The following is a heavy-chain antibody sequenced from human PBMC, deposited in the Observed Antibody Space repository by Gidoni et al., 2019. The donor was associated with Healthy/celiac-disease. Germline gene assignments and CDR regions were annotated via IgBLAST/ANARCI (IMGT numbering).Heavy chain of an antibody. D-gene: IGHD4-17*01. CDR2: IWYDGSNK. CDR1: GFTFSSYG. CDR3: ARDRDYGDYVGAIDI. V-gene: IGHV3-33*01. J-gene: IGHJ3*02. Sequence: QVQLVESGGCVVQPGRSLRLSCAASGFTFSSYGMHWVRQAPCKGLVWVAVIWYDGSNKYYADSVKGRFTISRDNSKNTLYLQMNSLRAEDTAVYYCARDRDYGDYVGAIDIWGQGTMVTVSS.